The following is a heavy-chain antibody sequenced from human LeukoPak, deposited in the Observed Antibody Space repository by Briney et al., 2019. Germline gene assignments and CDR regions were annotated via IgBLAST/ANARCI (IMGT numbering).Heavy chain of an antibody. J-gene: IGHJ4*02. D-gene: IGHD5-12*01. CDR3: ARDRGYLDY. CDR2: IYYSGST. Sequence: KASETLSLTCTVSGGSISSSSYYWGWIRQPPGKGLEWIGYIYYSGSTNYNPSLKSRVTISVDTSKNQFSLKLSSVTAADTAVYYCARDRGYLDYWGQGTLVTVSS. V-gene: IGHV4-61*01. CDR1: GGSISSSSYY.